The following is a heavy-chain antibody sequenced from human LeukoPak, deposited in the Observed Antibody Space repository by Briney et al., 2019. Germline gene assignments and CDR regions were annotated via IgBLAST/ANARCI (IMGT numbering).Heavy chain of an antibody. CDR3: ARGRVDYYGMDV. V-gene: IGHV6-1*01. D-gene: IGHD2-15*01. CDR2: TYYRSKWYN. CDR1: GYSVSSKGAA. Sequence: SQTLSLTCAISGYSVSSKGAAWNWIRQSPSRGLEWLGRTYYRSKWYNDYALSLKSRITINPDTSKNQFSLQLDSVTPEDTAVYYCARGRVDYYGMDVWGQGTTVTVSS. J-gene: IGHJ6*02.